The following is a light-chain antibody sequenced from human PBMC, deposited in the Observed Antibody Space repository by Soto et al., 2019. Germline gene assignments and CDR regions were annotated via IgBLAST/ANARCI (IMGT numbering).Light chain of an antibody. Sequence: EIVMTQSPATLSVSPGETATLSCRASQTLGSKLAWYQQKPGQAPRLLIYGASTRATGIPARFSGSGSGTEFTLTINSLQSEDFAIYYCQQHNAWPLTFGPGTKVDLK. CDR2: GAS. J-gene: IGKJ3*01. V-gene: IGKV3D-15*01. CDR3: QQHNAWPLT. CDR1: QTLGSK.